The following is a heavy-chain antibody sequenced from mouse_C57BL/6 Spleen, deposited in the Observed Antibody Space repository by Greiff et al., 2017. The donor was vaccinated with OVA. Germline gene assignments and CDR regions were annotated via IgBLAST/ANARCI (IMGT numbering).Heavy chain of an antibody. Sequence: EVKLQESGPGLVKPSQSLSLTCSVTGYSITSGYYWNWIRQFPGNKLEWMGYISYDGSNNYNPSLKNRISITRDTSKNQFFLKVNSVTTEDTATYYWARGGTTDGRFDYWGQGTTLTVSS. CDR2: ISYDGSN. J-gene: IGHJ2*01. CDR3: ARGGTTDGRFDY. CDR1: GYSITSGYY. V-gene: IGHV3-6*01. D-gene: IGHD1-1*01.